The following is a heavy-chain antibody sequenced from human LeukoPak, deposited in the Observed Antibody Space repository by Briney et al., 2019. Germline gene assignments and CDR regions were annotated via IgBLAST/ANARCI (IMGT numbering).Heavy chain of an antibody. V-gene: IGHV3-74*01. CDR1: GFTFSTFR. CDR2: INGDESLT. Sequence: GGSLRLSCAASGFTFSTFRMHWLRQAPGKGLVWVSRINGDESLTHYADSVRGRFTISRDNDRNTLYLQMDSLRAEDTAVYYCALFWRDGMDVWGQGATVTV. D-gene: IGHD1-1*01. J-gene: IGHJ6*01. CDR3: ALFWRDGMDV.